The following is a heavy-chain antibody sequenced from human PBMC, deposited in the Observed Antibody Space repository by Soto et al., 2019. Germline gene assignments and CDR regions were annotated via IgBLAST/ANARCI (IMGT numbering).Heavy chain of an antibody. CDR1: GFTFSSYA. D-gene: IGHD6-13*01. Sequence: GGSLRLSCAASGFTFSSYAMHWVRQAPGKGLEWVAVISYDGSNKYYADSVKCRFTISRDNSKNTLYLQMNSLRAEDTAVYYCARVRIGEQLVPGDYWGQGTLVTVSS. J-gene: IGHJ4*02. CDR3: ARVRIGEQLVPGDY. V-gene: IGHV3-30-3*01. CDR2: ISYDGSNK.